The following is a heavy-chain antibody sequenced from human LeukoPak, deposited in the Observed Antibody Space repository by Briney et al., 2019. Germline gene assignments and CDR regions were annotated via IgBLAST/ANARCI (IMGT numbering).Heavy chain of an antibody. CDR1: GVSISSSNSY. D-gene: IGHD3/OR15-3a*01. Sequence: SETLSLTCAVSGVSISSSNSYWGWIRQPPGKGLEWIGSIYYTGNTYYNASLKSQVSISIDTSKNQFSLKLTSVTAADTSVYYCARQTGSGLFILPGGQGTLVTVSS. J-gene: IGHJ4*02. CDR2: IYYTGNT. V-gene: IGHV4-39*01. CDR3: ARQTGSGLFILP.